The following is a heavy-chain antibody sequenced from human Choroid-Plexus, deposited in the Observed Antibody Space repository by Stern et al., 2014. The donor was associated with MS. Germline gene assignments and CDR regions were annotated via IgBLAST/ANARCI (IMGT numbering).Heavy chain of an antibody. CDR3: AKDRQWSTYFFDY. D-gene: IGHD2-15*01. Sequence: QVQLVQSGGGVAQPGRPLILSCAASGFTFSNFGMHWVRQAPGKGLEWVALISYDGSDKYYADSVKGRFTIFRDNSKNTLHMHMNSLRAEDTAVYYCAKDRQWSTYFFDYWGQGSLVTVSP. CDR1: GFTFSNFG. J-gene: IGHJ4*02. CDR2: ISYDGSDK. V-gene: IGHV3-30*18.